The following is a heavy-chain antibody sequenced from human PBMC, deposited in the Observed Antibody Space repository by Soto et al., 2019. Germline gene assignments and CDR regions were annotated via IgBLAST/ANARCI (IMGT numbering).Heavy chain of an antibody. CDR2: IDVGSANA. V-gene: IGHV1-58*01. J-gene: IGHJ4*02. Sequence: SVKVSCKTSGCTSSSSAVHWVRQARGHRLQWIGWIDVGSANANYAQKFQGRVTITRDTSASTAYMELSSLRSEDTAVYYCAVGYSGYDFDYWGQGTLVTVSS. CDR1: GCTSSSSA. D-gene: IGHD5-12*01. CDR3: AVGYSGYDFDY.